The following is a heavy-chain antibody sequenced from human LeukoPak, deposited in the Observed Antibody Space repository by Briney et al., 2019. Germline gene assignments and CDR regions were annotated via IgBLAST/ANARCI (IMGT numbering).Heavy chain of an antibody. D-gene: IGHD5-12*01. CDR2: IKHDGNEK. J-gene: IGHJ4*02. CDR3: ATYSGFFDY. CDR1: GFTVSGYW. Sequence: GGSLRLSCVASGFTVSGYWLSWVRQAPGQGLQWVANIKHDGNEKSYVDSVKGRFTISRDNARNSLFLQMNGLRAEDTAMYYCATYSGFFDYWGQGTLVTVSS. V-gene: IGHV3-7*03.